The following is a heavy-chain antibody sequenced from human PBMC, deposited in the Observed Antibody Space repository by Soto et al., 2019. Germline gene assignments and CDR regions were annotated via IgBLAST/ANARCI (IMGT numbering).Heavy chain of an antibody. CDR3: AKDATSFNGVWAPFDM. V-gene: IGHV3-23*01. J-gene: IGHJ3*02. Sequence: EVQLLESGGGVVQPGGSLRLSCAASGFTFSDYAMSWVRQTPGKGLQWVSGVGGSDDDKHYADSVRGRFIVSRDNSKNTLYLQMHSLRADDPAIYYCAKDATSFNGVWAPFDMWGQGTEVTVSS. CDR2: VGGSDDDK. D-gene: IGHD2-8*01. CDR1: GFTFSDYA.